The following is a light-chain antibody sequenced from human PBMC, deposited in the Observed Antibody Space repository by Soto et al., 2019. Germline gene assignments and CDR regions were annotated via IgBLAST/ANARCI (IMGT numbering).Light chain of an antibody. Sequence: DIPLTQSPSFLSASVGDRVTITCRASQGISSYLAWYQQKPGKAPKLLIFAASTLQNGVPSRFSGSGSGTDFTLTISSLQPEDFATYYCLHLNSYSPDTFGPGTKVDIK. CDR3: LHLNSYSPDT. V-gene: IGKV1-9*01. CDR2: AAS. CDR1: QGISSY. J-gene: IGKJ3*01.